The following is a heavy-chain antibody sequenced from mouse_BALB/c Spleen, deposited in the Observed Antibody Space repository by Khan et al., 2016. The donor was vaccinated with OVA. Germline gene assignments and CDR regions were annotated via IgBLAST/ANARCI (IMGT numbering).Heavy chain of an antibody. CDR1: GYTFTDYY. Sequence: QVQLKQSGAELARPGASVKLSCKASGYTFTDYYINWVKQRTGQGLEWIGEIYPGSGDNYYNEKFKGKATLTADRTSSTAYMQLSSLISEDSAVFFCARSNYFGYTFAYWGQGTLVTVSA. D-gene: IGHD1-2*01. V-gene: IGHV1-77*01. CDR2: IYPGSGDN. J-gene: IGHJ3*01. CDR3: ARSNYFGYTFAY.